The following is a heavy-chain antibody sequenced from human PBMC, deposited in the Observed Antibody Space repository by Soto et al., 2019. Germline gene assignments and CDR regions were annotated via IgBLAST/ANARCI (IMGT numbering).Heavy chain of an antibody. V-gene: IGHV4-4*02. CDR3: ARETYYDFWRSFEY. CDR1: GGSISSSNW. D-gene: IGHD3-3*01. Sequence: SETLSLTCAVSGGSISSSNWWSWVRQPPGKGLEWIGEIYHSGSTNYNPSLKSRVTISVDKSKNQFSLKLSSVTAADTAVYYCARETYYDFWRSFEYSGPGTLATVPS. J-gene: IGHJ4*02. CDR2: IYHSGST.